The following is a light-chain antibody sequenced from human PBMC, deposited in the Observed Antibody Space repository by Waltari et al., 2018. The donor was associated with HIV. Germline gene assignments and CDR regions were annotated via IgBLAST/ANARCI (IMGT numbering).Light chain of an antibody. V-gene: IGLV9-49*01. CDR3: GADHGSGSNFVYV. CDR1: SGYSKYK. Sequence: QPVLTQPPSASASLRASVTLTSTLSSGYSKYKVDWYQQRPGQGPRVVLRVGTGVIVGSKGDGIPDRFSVLGSCLNRYLSIKNIQEGDESDYHCGADHGSGSNFVYVFGTGTKVTVL. J-gene: IGLJ1*01. CDR2: VGTGVIVG.